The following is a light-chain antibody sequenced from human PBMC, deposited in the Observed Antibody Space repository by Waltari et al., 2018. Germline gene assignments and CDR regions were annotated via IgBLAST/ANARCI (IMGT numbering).Light chain of an antibody. CDR2: YDS. V-gene: IGLV3-21*04. CDR3: QVWDANNDPGV. J-gene: IGLJ1*01. Sequence: SYVLTQPPSASVATGKTARIPCGGNNFTTKQGRWYQQKPGQAPILGLSYDSDRPSGIPERFSGSNSGNTATLTISRVEAADEADYYCQVWDANNDPGVFGTGTEVTVL. CDR1: NFTTKQ.